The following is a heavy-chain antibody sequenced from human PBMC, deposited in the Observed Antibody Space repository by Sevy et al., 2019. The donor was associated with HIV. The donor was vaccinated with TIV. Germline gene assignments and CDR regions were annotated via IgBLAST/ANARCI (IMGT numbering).Heavy chain of an antibody. J-gene: IGHJ4*02. CDR3: ARLVREGATYPDY. V-gene: IGHV4-61*02. Sequence: SETLSLTCTVSGGSISSGNYYWSWIRQPAGKGLEWIGRIHASGSTNYKSSLKSRVTMSVDTSKNQFSLRVTSVTAAETAVYYCARLVREGATYPDYWARGPWSPSPQ. CDR1: GGSISSGNYY. D-gene: IGHD1-26*01. CDR2: IHASGST.